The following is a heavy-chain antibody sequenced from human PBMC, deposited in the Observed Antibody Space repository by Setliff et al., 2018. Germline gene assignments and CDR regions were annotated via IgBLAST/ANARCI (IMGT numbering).Heavy chain of an antibody. CDR2: LYRTANT. Sequence: PSETLSLTCAVSGHSIDSDSYWGWIRQSPGKGLEWIGSLYRTANTYYNPAVRSRVTISPDTSKNQFSLKLTSVTAADTAVYYCARLLAAAGGHFDYWGQGTLVTVSS. J-gene: IGHJ4*02. V-gene: IGHV4-38-2*01. D-gene: IGHD6-13*01. CDR1: GHSIDSDSY. CDR3: ARLLAAAGGHFDY.